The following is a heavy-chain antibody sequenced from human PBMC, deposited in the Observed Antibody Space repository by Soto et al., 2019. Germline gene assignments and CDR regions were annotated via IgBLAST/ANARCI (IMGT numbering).Heavy chain of an antibody. CDR3: ARVYSSGWYGGNWFDP. V-gene: IGHV4-30-2*01. Sequence: SETLSRTCAVSGGSISSGGYSWSWIRQPPGKGLEWIGYIYHSGSTYYNPSLKSRVTISVDRSKNQFSLKLSSVTAADTAVYYCARVYSSGWYGGNWFDPWGQGTLVTVSS. J-gene: IGHJ5*02. CDR1: GGSISSGGYS. CDR2: IYHSGST. D-gene: IGHD6-19*01.